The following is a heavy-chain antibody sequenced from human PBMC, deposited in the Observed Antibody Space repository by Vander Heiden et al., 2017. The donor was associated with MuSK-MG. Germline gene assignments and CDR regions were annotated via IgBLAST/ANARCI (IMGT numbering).Heavy chain of an antibody. D-gene: IGHD6-6*01. CDR3: ARVSAARLAESSGYYYYMDV. V-gene: IGHV1-18*01. Sequence: QVQLVQSGAEVKKPRASVKVSCKASGYTFTSYGISWVRQAPGQGLEWMGWISGYNGDTKYAQKLQGRVTMTADTSTRTAYMELRSLRSDDTALYYCARVSAARLAESSGYYYYMDVWGKGTTVTVSS. J-gene: IGHJ6*03. CDR1: GYTFTSYG. CDR2: ISGYNGDT.